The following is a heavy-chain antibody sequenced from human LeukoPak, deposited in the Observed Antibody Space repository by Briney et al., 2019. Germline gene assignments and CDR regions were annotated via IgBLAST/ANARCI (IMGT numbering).Heavy chain of an antibody. J-gene: IGHJ3*02. D-gene: IGHD2-15*01. Sequence: SSETLSLTCTVSGGSISSGDYYWSWIRQPPGKGLEWIGCIYFSGSTYYNPSLKSRVTISVDTSKNQFSLKLSSVTAADTAVYYCARAEWVVVVAADNDAFDIWGQGTMVTVSS. CDR3: ARAEWVVVVAADNDAFDI. CDR2: IYFSGST. V-gene: IGHV4-30-4*01. CDR1: GGSISSGDYY.